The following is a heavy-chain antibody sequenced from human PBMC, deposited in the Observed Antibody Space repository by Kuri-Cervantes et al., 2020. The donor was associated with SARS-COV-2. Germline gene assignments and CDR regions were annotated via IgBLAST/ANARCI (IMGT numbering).Heavy chain of an antibody. D-gene: IGHD4-17*01. CDR2: ISGSGSYI. CDR1: GFTSSAYT. J-gene: IGHJ4*02. V-gene: IGHV3-21*06. Sequence: GESLKISCEATGFTSSAYTMNWVRQGPGKALQWVSSISGSGSYIYYADSVKGRFIISRDNAKNSLYLQMNSLRVEDTALYYCARAYGDYVFREGLDSWGQGTLVTVSS. CDR3: ARAYGDYVFREGLDS.